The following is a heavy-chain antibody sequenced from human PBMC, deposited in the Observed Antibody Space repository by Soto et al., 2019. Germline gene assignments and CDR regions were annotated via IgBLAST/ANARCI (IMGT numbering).Heavy chain of an antibody. CDR2: IDWDDDK. D-gene: IGHD3-9*01. Sequence: GSGPTLVNPTQTLTLTCTFSGFSLSTRGVAVGWIRQPPGKALGWLALIDWDDDKYYSTSLKTRLTISKDTSKNQVVLTMTNMDPVDTATYYCARIPTYYDILTGYRYYYGMDVWGQGTTVTVSS. CDR3: ARIPTYYDILTGYRYYYGMDV. CDR1: GFSLSTRGVA. J-gene: IGHJ6*02. V-gene: IGHV2-70*01.